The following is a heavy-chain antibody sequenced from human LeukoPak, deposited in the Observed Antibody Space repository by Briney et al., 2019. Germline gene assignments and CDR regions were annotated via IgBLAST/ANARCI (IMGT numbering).Heavy chain of an antibody. CDR1: GFTVSSNY. V-gene: IGHV3-66*01. J-gene: IGHJ4*02. CDR2: IYSGGST. D-gene: IGHD3-22*01. Sequence: GGSLRLSCAASGFTVSSNYMSWVRQAPGKGLEWVSVIYSGGSTYYADSVKGRFTISRDNSKNTLYLQLNSLRVEDTAVYYCARDRDMGGSSGYYTPLDYWGQGTLVTVSS. CDR3: ARDRDMGGSSGYYTPLDY.